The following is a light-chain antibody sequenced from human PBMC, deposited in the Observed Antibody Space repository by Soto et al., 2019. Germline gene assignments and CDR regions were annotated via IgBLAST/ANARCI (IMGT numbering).Light chain of an antibody. CDR2: SAS. V-gene: IGKV3-15*01. Sequence: VLTQSPRTLSLSPEERATLSCRASQSVSSKLAWYQQRPGQAPRLLIYSASTRATGIPARFSGSGSGTEFTLTISSLQSEDFAVYYCHQYNHWLTWTFGQGTKVDIK. CDR1: QSVSSK. CDR3: HQYNHWLTWT. J-gene: IGKJ1*01.